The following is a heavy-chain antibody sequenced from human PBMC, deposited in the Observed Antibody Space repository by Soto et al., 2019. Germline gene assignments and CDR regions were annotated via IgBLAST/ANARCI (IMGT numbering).Heavy chain of an antibody. CDR1: GFTFSDAW. V-gene: IGHV3-15*07. CDR2: IKSNTDGGTT. Sequence: VGSLRLSCAASGFTFSDAWMNCVRQAPGKGLEWVGRIKSNTDGGTTDYAAPVKGRFTISRDDSKNTLYLQMNSLKTEDTAVYYCTTESYYDFWSGYYTYFDYWGQGTLVNVSS. J-gene: IGHJ4*02. CDR3: TTESYYDFWSGYYTYFDY. D-gene: IGHD3-3*01.